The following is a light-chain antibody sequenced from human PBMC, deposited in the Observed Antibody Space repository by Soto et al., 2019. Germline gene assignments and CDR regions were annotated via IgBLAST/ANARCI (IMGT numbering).Light chain of an antibody. Sequence: EIVLTQSPATLSLSPGERATLSCRASQTFSSHLAWYQQKPGQAPRLLIYDASKRATGIPARFSGRGSGTDFPLTISSLEPEDFAVYYCQERSNWPPVSTFGQGTRLE. V-gene: IGKV3-11*01. CDR3: QERSNWPPVST. CDR1: QTFSSH. CDR2: DAS. J-gene: IGKJ5*01.